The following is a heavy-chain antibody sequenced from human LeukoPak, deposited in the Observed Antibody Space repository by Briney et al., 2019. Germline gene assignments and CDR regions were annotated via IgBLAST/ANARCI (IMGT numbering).Heavy chain of an antibody. Sequence: SETLSLTCGLSSGSISSYYWTWLRQPPGQTLQWIGNVYFNGDTNFNPSLKSRVTISVDTSNNQFSLKLTSVTAADTAVYYCARQFGLMRSYRHLDHWGPGTLVTVSA. V-gene: IGHV4-59*08. J-gene: IGHJ4*02. CDR2: VYFNGDT. CDR1: SGSISSYY. D-gene: IGHD3/OR15-3a*01. CDR3: ARQFGLMRSYRHLDH.